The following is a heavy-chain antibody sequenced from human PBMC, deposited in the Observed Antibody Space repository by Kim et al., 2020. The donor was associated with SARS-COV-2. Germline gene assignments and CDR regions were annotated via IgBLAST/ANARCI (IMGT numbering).Heavy chain of an antibody. J-gene: IGHJ4*02. D-gene: IGHD2-15*01. V-gene: IGHV1-18*04. CDR2: IMVYNGNT. CDR3: ARENYGGNRYFDS. Sequence: ASVKVSCKASGYTFTNYDISWVRQAPGQGLEWMGWIMVYNGNTNYAQNLQGRVTMTTDTSTSTAYMELRSLRSDDTAVYFCARENYGGNRYFDSWGQGTLVTVSS. CDR1: GYTFTNYD.